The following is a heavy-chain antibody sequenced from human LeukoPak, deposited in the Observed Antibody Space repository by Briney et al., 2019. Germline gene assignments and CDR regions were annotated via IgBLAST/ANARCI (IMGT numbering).Heavy chain of an antibody. J-gene: IGHJ4*02. D-gene: IGHD3-22*01. CDR3: ARGDEYYYDSRFDY. Sequence: PSETLSLTCTVSDYSISSGYFWGWIRQPPGKGLEWIGSIYHSGTTYYNPSLKSRVTISVHTSKNQFSLKLTSVTAADTAVYYCARGDEYYYDSRFDYWGQGTLVTVSS. V-gene: IGHV4-38-2*02. CDR2: IYHSGTT. CDR1: DYSISSGYF.